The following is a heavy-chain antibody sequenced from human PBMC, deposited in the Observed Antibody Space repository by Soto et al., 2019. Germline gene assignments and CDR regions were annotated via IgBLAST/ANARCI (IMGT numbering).Heavy chain of an antibody. Sequence: PGGSLRLSCSASGFTFSSYAMHWVRQAPGKGLEYVSAISSNGGSTYYADSVKGRFTISRDNSKNTLYLQMSSLRAEDTAVYYCVNWPFRGVYGMDVWGQGTTVTVSS. V-gene: IGHV3-64D*06. J-gene: IGHJ6*02. CDR3: VNWPFRGVYGMDV. D-gene: IGHD3-10*01. CDR2: ISSNGGST. CDR1: GFTFSSYA.